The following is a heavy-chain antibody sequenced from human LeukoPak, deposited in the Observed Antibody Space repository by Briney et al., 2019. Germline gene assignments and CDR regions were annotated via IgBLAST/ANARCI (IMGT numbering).Heavy chain of an antibody. D-gene: IGHD2-21*01. J-gene: IGHJ4*02. Sequence: GGSLRLSCEASGFTFSTYAMTWVRQAPGKGLEWVTAISGSGGSTYYADSVKGRFTISRDNSKNTLHLQMNSLRAEDTAVYYCAKEFPPNFPLYFFDYWGQGTLVTVSS. CDR1: GFTFSTYA. CDR3: AKEFPPNFPLYFFDY. CDR2: ISGSGGST. V-gene: IGHV3-23*01.